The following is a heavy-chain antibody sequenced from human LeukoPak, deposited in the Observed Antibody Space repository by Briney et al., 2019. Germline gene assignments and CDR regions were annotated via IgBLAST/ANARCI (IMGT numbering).Heavy chain of an antibody. V-gene: IGHV3-23*01. CDR3: ARGPSSNWSGLDF. D-gene: IGHD6-13*01. CDR2: ISGSGDTT. Sequence: GGSLRLSCAASGFTFSSYAMTWVRQAPGKGLEWVSVISGSGDTTYYADSVKGRFTVSRDNSKNTLYLQMNSLRAEDTAVYYCARGPSSNWSGLDFWGQGTLLTVSS. CDR1: GFTFSSYA. J-gene: IGHJ4*02.